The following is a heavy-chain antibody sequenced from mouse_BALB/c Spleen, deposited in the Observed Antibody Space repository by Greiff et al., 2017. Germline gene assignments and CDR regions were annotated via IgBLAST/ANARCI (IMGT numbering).Heavy chain of an antibody. V-gene: IGHV5-9-3*01. CDR2: ISSGGSYT. CDR3: ARHADGSSYVFAY. Sequence: EVMLVESGGGLVKPGGSLKLSCAASGFTFSSYAMSWVRQTPEKRLEWVATISSGGSYTYYPDSVKGRFTISRDNAKNTLYLQMSSLRSEDTAMYYCARHADGSSYVFAYWGQGTLVTVSA. J-gene: IGHJ3*01. CDR1: GFTFSSYA. D-gene: IGHD1-1*01.